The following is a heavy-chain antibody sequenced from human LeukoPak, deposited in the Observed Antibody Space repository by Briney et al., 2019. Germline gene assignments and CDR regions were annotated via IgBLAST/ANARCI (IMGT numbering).Heavy chain of an antibody. J-gene: IGHJ4*02. CDR2: ISGSGGST. V-gene: IGHV3-23*01. Sequence: GGSLRLSCAASGFTFSSYWMNWARQAPGKGLEWVSAISGSGGSTYYADSVKGRFTISRDNSKNTLYLQMNSLRAEDTAVYYCAKDRSSGYRNSDYWGQGTLVTVSS. D-gene: IGHD3-22*01. CDR1: GFTFSSYW. CDR3: AKDRSSGYRNSDY.